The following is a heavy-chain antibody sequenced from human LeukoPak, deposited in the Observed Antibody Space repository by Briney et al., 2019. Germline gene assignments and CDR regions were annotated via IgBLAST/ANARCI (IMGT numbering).Heavy chain of an antibody. CDR1: GFTFSSYG. CDR2: ISYDGSNT. CDR3: AKGGQQVVRFSFDY. J-gene: IGHJ4*02. V-gene: IGHV3-30*18. D-gene: IGHD6-13*01. Sequence: GGPLRLSCAASGFTFSSYGMHWVRQAPGRGLEWVAVISYDGSNTFYADSVKGRFTISRDNSKNTMYVQMNSLSAEDTAVYYCAKGGQQVVRFSFDYWGQGTLVTVSS.